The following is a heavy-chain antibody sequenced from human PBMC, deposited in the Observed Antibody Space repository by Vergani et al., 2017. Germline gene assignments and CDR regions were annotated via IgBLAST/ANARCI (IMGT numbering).Heavy chain of an antibody. V-gene: IGHV4-38-2*01. CDR3: TRQPQESARGPPSVPT. CDR2: IYHSGST. J-gene: IGHJ4*02. CDR1: GYSIRNGYY. Sequence: QVQLQESGPGLVEPSETLSLTCAVSGYSIRNGYYWGWIRQPPGKGLEWIGSIYHSGSTHYNPSLKSPVTISVDTSKNDFSLKVTSVTAADTAVYYCTRQPQESARGPPSVPTWGQGISVIVSS.